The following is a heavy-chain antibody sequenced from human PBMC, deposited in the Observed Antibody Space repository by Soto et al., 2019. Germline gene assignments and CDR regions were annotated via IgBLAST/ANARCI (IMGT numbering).Heavy chain of an antibody. J-gene: IGHJ6*02. Sequence: TSETLSLTCAVSGCSLSRGGYHWGWVRPDPGKGLGWVGEINHSGSTNYNPSLKSRVTISVDTSKNQFSLKLSSVTAADTAVYYCARVRRYYGSGSYLGAAYYYGMDVWGQGTTVTVSS. V-gene: IGHV4-34*01. CDR2: INHSGST. D-gene: IGHD3-10*01. CDR1: GCSLSRGGYH. CDR3: ARVRRYYGSGSYLGAAYYYGMDV.